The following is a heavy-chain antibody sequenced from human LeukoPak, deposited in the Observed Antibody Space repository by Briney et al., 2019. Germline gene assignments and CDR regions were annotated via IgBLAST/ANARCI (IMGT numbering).Heavy chain of an antibody. CDR1: GYTFTSYA. J-gene: IGHJ6*02. CDR3: ARDYRSYDFWTDYYYYGMDV. Sequence: ASVKVSCKAPGYTFTSYAMNWVRQAPGQGLEWMGWINTNTGNPTYAQGFTGRFVFSLDTSVSTAYLQISSLKAEDTAVYYCARDYRSYDFWTDYYYYGMDVWGQGTTVTVSS. CDR2: INTNTGNP. D-gene: IGHD3-3*01. V-gene: IGHV7-4-1*02.